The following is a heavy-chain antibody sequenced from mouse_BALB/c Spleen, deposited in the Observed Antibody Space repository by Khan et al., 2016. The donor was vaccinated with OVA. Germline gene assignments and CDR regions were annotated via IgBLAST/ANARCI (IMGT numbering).Heavy chain of an antibody. CDR2: IYPYNGGT. Sequence: VQLQQSGPELVKPGASVKISCKASGYTFTDYNMHWVKQSHGKSLEWIGYIYPYNGGTGYNQKFKSKATLTVDNSSSTAYMELRSLTSEDSAVYYGARGDGYYAMDYWGQGTSVTVSS. V-gene: IGHV1S29*02. CDR3: ARGDGYYAMDY. D-gene: IGHD2-3*01. CDR1: GYTFTDYN. J-gene: IGHJ4*01.